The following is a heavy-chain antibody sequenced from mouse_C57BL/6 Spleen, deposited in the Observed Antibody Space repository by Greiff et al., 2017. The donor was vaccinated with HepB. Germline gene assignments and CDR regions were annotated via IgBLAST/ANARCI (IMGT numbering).Heavy chain of an antibody. Sequence: EVMLVESGGGLVKPGGSLKLSCAASGFTFSSYAMSWVRQTPEKRLEWVATISDGGSYTYYPDNVKGRFTISRDNAKNNLYLQMSHLKSEDTAMYYCAREWYGNYGPAWFAYWGQGTLVTVSA. CDR3: AREWYGNYGPAWFAY. CDR1: GFTFSSYA. V-gene: IGHV5-4*01. CDR2: ISDGGSYT. J-gene: IGHJ3*01. D-gene: IGHD2-10*02.